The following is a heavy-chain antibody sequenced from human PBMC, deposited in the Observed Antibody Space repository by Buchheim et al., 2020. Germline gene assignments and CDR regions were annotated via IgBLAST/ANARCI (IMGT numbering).Heavy chain of an antibody. J-gene: IGHJ6*01. V-gene: IGHV4-59*01. Sequence: QVQLQESGPGLVKPSETLSLTCTVSGGSISSYYWSWIRQPPGKGLEWIGYIYYSGSTNYNPSLKSRVTISVDTSKNQFSLKLSSVTAADTAVYYCARDTTYSYGVFEEAGMDVWGQGTT. CDR3: ARDTTYSYGVFEEAGMDV. CDR2: IYYSGST. CDR1: GGSISSYY. D-gene: IGHD5-18*01.